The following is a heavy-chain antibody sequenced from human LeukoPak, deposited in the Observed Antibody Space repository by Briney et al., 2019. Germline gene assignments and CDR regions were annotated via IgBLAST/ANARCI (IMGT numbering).Heavy chain of an antibody. J-gene: IGHJ4*02. D-gene: IGHD2-2*02. Sequence: GGSLRLSCAASGFTFDDYGMSWVRQAPGKGLEWVSGINWNGGSTGYADSVKGRFTISRDNAKNSLYLQMNSLRAEDTALYYCAREGELGGYCSSTSCYTFDCWGQGTLVTVSS. CDR1: GFTFDDYG. V-gene: IGHV3-20*04. CDR3: AREGELGGYCSSTSCYTFDC. CDR2: INWNGGST.